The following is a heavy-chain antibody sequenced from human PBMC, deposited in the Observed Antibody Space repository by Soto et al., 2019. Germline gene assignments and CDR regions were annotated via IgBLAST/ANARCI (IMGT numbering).Heavy chain of an antibody. V-gene: IGHV3-23*01. J-gene: IGHJ4*02. Sequence: GGSLRLSCAASGFTFSSYAMSWVRQAPGKGLEWVSAISGSGGSTYYADSVKGRFTISRANSKNTLYLKMNSLRAEDTAVYYCASALHYYDSSGSSRSDYYFDYWGQGTLVTVSS. CDR1: GFTFSSYA. CDR3: ASALHYYDSSGSSRSDYYFDY. D-gene: IGHD3-22*01. CDR2: ISGSGGST.